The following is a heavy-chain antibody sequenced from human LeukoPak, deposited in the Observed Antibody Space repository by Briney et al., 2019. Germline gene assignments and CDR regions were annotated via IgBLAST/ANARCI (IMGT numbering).Heavy chain of an antibody. CDR2: IHPGDSDT. CDR3: ARQDGDGEYYFDY. V-gene: IGHV5-51*01. CDR1: GYSFSIYW. D-gene: IGHD4-17*01. J-gene: IGHJ4*02. Sequence: GESLKISCKGSGYSFSIYWFAWVRQVPGKGLEWMGIIHPGDSDTRYSPSFQGQVTVSVGKSISTAYLQWNSLTASDTAMYYCARQDGDGEYYFDYWGQGTLVTVSS.